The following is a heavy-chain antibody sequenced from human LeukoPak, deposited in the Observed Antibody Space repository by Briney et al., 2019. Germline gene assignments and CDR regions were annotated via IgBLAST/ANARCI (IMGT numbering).Heavy chain of an antibody. CDR3: AKDANSGWSFFDC. CDR2: IRYDGSNE. J-gene: IGHJ4*02. Sequence: SGRSLRLSCAASGITFSSFGMHWVRQAPGKGLVWVAFIRYDGSNEYYADSVKGRFTISRDNSKNTLYLQMNSLRAEDTAVYYCAKDANSGWSFFDCWGQGTLVTVSS. CDR1: GITFSSFG. D-gene: IGHD6-19*01. V-gene: IGHV3-30*02.